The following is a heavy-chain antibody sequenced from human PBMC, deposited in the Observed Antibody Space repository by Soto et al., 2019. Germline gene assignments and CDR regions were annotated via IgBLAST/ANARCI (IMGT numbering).Heavy chain of an antibody. CDR1: GFTFSSYA. CDR3: ANHLVVDFWSGYYTGESDY. J-gene: IGHJ4*02. Sequence: GGSLRLSCAASGFTFSSYAMSCVRQAPGKGLEWVSAISGSGGITYYADSVKGRFTISRDNSKNTLYLQMNSLRAEDTAVYYCANHLVVDFWSGYYTGESDYWAQGTLVTVSS. V-gene: IGHV3-23*01. CDR2: ISGSGGIT. D-gene: IGHD3-3*01.